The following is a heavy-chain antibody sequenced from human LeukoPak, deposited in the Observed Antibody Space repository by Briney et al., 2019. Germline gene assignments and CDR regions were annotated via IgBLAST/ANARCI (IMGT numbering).Heavy chain of an antibody. CDR3: ARDGDYVWGSYEAFDI. D-gene: IGHD3-16*01. CDR1: GFTFSSYA. Sequence: PGGSLRLSCAASGFTFSSYAMSWVRQAPGKGLEWVSSISSSSSYINYADSVKGRFTISRDNAKNSLYLQMNSLRAEDTAVYYCARDGDYVWGSYEAFDIWGQGTMVTVSS. CDR2: ISSSSSYI. V-gene: IGHV3-21*01. J-gene: IGHJ3*02.